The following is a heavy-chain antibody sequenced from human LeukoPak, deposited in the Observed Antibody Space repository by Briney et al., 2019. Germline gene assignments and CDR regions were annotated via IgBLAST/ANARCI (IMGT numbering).Heavy chain of an antibody. D-gene: IGHD3-10*01. CDR3: AREGSDDGSYYFDY. Sequence: GRSLRLSCAASGFTFSSYGMHWVRQAPGKGLEWVAVIWYDGSNKYYADSVKGRFTISRDNSKNTLYLQMNSLRAEDTAVYYCAREGSDDGSYYFDYWGQGTRVTVSS. CDR1: GFTFSSYG. J-gene: IGHJ4*02. V-gene: IGHV3-33*01. CDR2: IWYDGSNK.